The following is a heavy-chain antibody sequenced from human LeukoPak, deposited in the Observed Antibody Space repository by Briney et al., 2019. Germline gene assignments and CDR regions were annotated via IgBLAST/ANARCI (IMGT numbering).Heavy chain of an antibody. CDR3: ARDISRGSDALDI. CDR2: IYYSGST. D-gene: IGHD2-15*01. CDR1: GGSISSSSYY. V-gene: IGHV4-39*07. Sequence: PSETLSLTCTVSGGSISSSSYYWGWIRQPPGKGLEWIGSIYYSGSTYYNPSLKSRVTISVDTSKNQFSLKLSSVTAADTAVYYCARDISRGSDALDIWGQGTMVTVSS. J-gene: IGHJ3*02.